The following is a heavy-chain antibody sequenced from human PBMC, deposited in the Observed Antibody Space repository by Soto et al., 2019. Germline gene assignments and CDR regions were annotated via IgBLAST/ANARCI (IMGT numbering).Heavy chain of an antibody. CDR2: INPNSGGT. CDR3: ARAYDFWSGYHFGGDAFDI. Sequence: ASVKVSCKASGYTFTGYYMHWVRQAPGQGLEWMGWINPNSGGTNYAQKFQGWVTMTRDTSISTAYMELSRLRSDDTAVYYCARAYDFWSGYHFGGDAFDIWGQGTMVTVS. V-gene: IGHV1-2*04. D-gene: IGHD3-3*01. J-gene: IGHJ3*02. CDR1: GYTFTGYY.